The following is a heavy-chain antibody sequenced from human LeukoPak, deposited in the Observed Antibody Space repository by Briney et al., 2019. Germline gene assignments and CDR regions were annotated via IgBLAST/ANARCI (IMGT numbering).Heavy chain of an antibody. CDR1: GFTFSTYW. CDR3: LRSGGY. J-gene: IGHJ4*02. Sequence: PGGSLRLSCAASGFTFSTYWMNWVRQAPGKGLEWVANIKPDGSEKYFVDSMKGRFTISRDNAKNSLYLQMNSLRAEDTAVYYCLRSGGYWGQGTPVTVSS. V-gene: IGHV3-7*01. CDR2: IKPDGSEK. D-gene: IGHD1-26*01.